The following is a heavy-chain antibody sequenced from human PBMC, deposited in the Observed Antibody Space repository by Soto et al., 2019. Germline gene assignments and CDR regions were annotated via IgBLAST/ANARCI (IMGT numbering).Heavy chain of an antibody. Sequence: SVKVSCKASGGTFSSYAISWVRQAPGQGLEWMGGIIPIFGTANYAQKFQGRVTITADESTSTAYMELSSLRSEDTAVYYCARAETAMVKAFDYWGQGTLVTVSS. CDR1: GGTFSSYA. J-gene: IGHJ4*02. V-gene: IGHV1-69*13. CDR2: IIPIFGTA. CDR3: ARAETAMVKAFDY. D-gene: IGHD5-18*01.